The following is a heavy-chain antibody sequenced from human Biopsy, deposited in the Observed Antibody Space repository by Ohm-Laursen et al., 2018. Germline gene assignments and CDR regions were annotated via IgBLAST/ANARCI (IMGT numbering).Heavy chain of an antibody. CDR3: ARNTGWYGDLYYFDY. CDR2: INPSGSTT. Sequence: ASVKVSCKASGYTFTTYYMHWVRQAPGQGLEWMGMINPSGSTTSYPQIFQGRVTMTRDTSKSTVYMELSSLRSADTAVYFCARNTGWYGDLYYFDYWGQGTLVTVSS. V-gene: IGHV1-46*01. CDR1: GYTFTTYY. D-gene: IGHD6-19*01. J-gene: IGHJ4*02.